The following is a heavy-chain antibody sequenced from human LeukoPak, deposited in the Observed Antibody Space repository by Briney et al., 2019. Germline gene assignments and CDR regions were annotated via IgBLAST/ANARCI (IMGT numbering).Heavy chain of an antibody. Sequence: SETLSLTCTVSGGSISSSSYYWGWIRQPPGKGLEWIGSIYYSGSTYYNPSLKSRVTISVDPSKNQFSLKLSSVTAADTAVYYCARQYDYVWGSYRATFDYWGQGTLVTVSP. V-gene: IGHV4-39*01. J-gene: IGHJ4*02. CDR3: ARQYDYVWGSYRATFDY. CDR1: GGSISSSSYY. D-gene: IGHD3-16*02. CDR2: IYYSGST.